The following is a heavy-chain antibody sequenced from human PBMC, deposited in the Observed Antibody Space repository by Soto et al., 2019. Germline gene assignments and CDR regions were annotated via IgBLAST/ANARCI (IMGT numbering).Heavy chain of an antibody. D-gene: IGHD2-8*02. Sequence: ESGGGVVQPGRSLRLSCAVSGFTVSTYGMHWVRQAPGKGLEWVAVISRDGGTKYYADSVKGRFTISRDNFRNTLFLEMNSLRGDDMAVYYCTGEVASGYWGQGTLVTVSS. J-gene: IGHJ4*02. CDR2: ISRDGGTK. CDR3: TGEVASGY. V-gene: IGHV3-30*03. CDR1: GFTVSTYG.